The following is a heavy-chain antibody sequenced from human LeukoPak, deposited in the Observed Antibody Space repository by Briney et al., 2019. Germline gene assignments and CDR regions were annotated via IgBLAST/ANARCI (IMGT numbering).Heavy chain of an antibody. J-gene: IGHJ4*02. CDR2: VSTSSIYI. V-gene: IGHV3-21*01. CDR3: ARDQTPFY. CDR1: GFTFSSYS. Sequence: PGGSLRLSCAASGFTFSSYSMNWVRQAPGKGLEWVSSVSTSSIYIYYADSVKGRFTISRDNAKNSLSLQMNSLRAEDTAVYYCARDQTPFYWGQGSLVTVSS. D-gene: IGHD2-15*01.